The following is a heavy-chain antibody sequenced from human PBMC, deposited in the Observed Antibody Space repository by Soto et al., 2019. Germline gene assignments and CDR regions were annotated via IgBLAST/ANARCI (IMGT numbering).Heavy chain of an antibody. V-gene: IGHV4-4*07. Sequence: SETLSLTCTVSGGSISSYYWSWIRQPAGKGLEWIGRIYTSGSTNYNPSLKSRVTMSVDTSKNQFSLKLSSVTAADTAVYYCARDGPHCTSCDVRVPWGQGTLVTVSS. D-gene: IGHD2-2*01. CDR3: ARDGPHCTSCDVRVP. J-gene: IGHJ5*02. CDR1: GGSISSYY. CDR2: IYTSGST.